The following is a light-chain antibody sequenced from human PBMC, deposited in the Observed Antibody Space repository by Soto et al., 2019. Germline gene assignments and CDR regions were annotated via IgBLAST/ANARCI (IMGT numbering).Light chain of an antibody. Sequence: LTQPASVSGSPGQTISIPCTGTGSDVGGYKYVSWYQQHPGKAPKLIIYEVSGRPSGVSNRFSGSKSGNTASLTISGLQAEDEADYYCSSYSTSTTLGVFGTGTKVTVL. CDR3: SSYSTSTTLGV. J-gene: IGLJ1*01. V-gene: IGLV2-14*01. CDR1: GSDVGGYKY. CDR2: EVS.